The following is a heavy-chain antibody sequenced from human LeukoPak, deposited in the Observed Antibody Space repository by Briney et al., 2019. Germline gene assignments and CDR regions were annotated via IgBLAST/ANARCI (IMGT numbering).Heavy chain of an antibody. J-gene: IGHJ6*03. V-gene: IGHV3-9*01. Sequence: GRSLRLSCAASGFTFDDYAMHWVRQAPGKGLEWVSGISWNSGSIGYADSVKGRFTISRDNAKNSLYLQMNSLRAEDTAVYYCRGYCSSTSCYGGMDVWGKGTTVTVSS. CDR2: ISWNSGSI. D-gene: IGHD2-2*01. CDR1: GFTFDDYA. CDR3: RGYCSSTSCYGGMDV.